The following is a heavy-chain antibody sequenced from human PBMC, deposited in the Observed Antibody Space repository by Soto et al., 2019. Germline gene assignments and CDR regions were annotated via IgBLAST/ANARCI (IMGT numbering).Heavy chain of an antibody. CDR1: GGSISSGGYY. V-gene: IGHV4-31*03. CDR2: IYYSGST. CDR3: AKTRPGRGNWWARRDYVMDV. J-gene: IGHJ6*02. Sequence: SETLSLTCTVSGGSISSGGYYWSWIRQHPGKGLEWIGYIYYSGSTNLNPSLKSRVTISLDMSKNQFSLKMTSVTAADTAVYYCAKTRPGRGNWWARRDYVMDVWGQGTTVTVSS. D-gene: IGHD2-8*02.